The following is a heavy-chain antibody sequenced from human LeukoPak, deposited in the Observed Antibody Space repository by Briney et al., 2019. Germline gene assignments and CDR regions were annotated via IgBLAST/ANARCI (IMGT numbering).Heavy chain of an antibody. CDR3: AKKRGGTYKYYMDV. J-gene: IGHJ6*03. CDR2: VSGSGGAT. V-gene: IGHV3-23*01. Sequence: GESLKISCAASGSTFNNYAMSWVRQAPGMGLEWLSYVSGSGGATYYAASVKGRFTISRDNSKNTVYLQMGSLRAEDTAVYYSAKKRGGTYKYYMDVWGNGTTVTVSS. D-gene: IGHD1-1*01. CDR1: GSTFNNYA.